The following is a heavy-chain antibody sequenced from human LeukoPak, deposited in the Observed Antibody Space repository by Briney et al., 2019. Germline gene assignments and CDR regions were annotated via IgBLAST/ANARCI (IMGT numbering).Heavy chain of an antibody. CDR3: ARSDRGWYYFDY. CDR1: GCTFTSYY. CDR2: INPSGGST. J-gene: IGHJ4*02. D-gene: IGHD6-19*01. Sequence: ASVKVSCKASGCTFTSYYMHWVRQAPGQGLERMGIINPSGGSTSYAQKFQGRVTMTRDTSTGTVYMELSSLRSEDTAVYYCARSDRGWYYFDYWGQGTLVTVSS. V-gene: IGHV1-46*01.